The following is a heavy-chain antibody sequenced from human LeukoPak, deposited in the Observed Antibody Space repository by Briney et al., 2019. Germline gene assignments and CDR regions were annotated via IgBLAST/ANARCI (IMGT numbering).Heavy chain of an antibody. CDR1: GYTFTSYD. V-gene: IGHV1-8*01. J-gene: IGHJ4*02. D-gene: IGHD2-15*01. Sequence: ASVKVSCKASGYTFTSYDINWVRQATGQGLEWMGWMNPNSGNTGYAQKFQGRVTMTRNTSISTAYMELSSLRSEGTAVYYCATAVRIFPASDYWGQGTLVTVSS. CDR2: MNPNSGNT. CDR3: ATAVRIFPASDY.